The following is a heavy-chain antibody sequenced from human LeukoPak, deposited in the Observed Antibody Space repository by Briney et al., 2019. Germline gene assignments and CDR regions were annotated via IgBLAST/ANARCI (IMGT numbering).Heavy chain of an antibody. CDR2: ISGSGGST. D-gene: IGHD2-2*01. J-gene: IGHJ4*02. CDR1: GFTFSSYG. Sequence: PGGSLRLSCAASGFTFSSYGMSWVRQAPGKGLEWVSAISGSGGSTYYADSVKGRFTISRDNSKNTLYLQMNSLRAEDTAVCYCAKDPYQLPYLALPNFDYWGQGTLVTVSS. CDR3: AKDPYQLPYLALPNFDY. V-gene: IGHV3-23*01.